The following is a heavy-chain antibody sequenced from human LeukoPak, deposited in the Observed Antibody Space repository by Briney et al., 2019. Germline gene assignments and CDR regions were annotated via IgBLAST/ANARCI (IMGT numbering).Heavy chain of an antibody. Sequence: PGGSLRLSCAASGFTFSSYAMSWVRQAPGKGLEWVSAISGSGGSTYYADSVKGRFTISRDNSKNTLYLQMNSLRAEDTAVYYCAKDRVSPDPYYDFWSGTEDAFDIWGQGTMVTVSS. CDR3: AKDRVSPDPYYDFWSGTEDAFDI. CDR1: GFTFSSYA. J-gene: IGHJ3*02. V-gene: IGHV3-23*01. D-gene: IGHD3-3*01. CDR2: ISGSGGST.